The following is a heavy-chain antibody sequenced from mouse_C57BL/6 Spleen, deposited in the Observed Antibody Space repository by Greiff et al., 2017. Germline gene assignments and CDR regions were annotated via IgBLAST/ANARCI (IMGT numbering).Heavy chain of an antibody. CDR3: ARRGPKGNYFDY. V-gene: IGHV5-6*02. CDR2: ISSGGSYT. Sequence: EVKLQESGGDLVKPGGSLKLSCAASGFTFSSYGMSWVRQTPDKRLEWVATISSGGSYTYYPDSVKGRFTISRDNAKNTLYLQMSSLKSEDTAMYYCARRGPKGNYFDYWGQGTTLTVSS. D-gene: IGHD6-5*01. CDR1: GFTFSSYG. J-gene: IGHJ2*01.